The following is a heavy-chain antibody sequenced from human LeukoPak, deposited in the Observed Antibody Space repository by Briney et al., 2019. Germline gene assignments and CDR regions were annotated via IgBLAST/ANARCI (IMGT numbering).Heavy chain of an antibody. D-gene: IGHD2-2*01. J-gene: IGHJ5*02. CDR2: ISSDGSST. V-gene: IGHV3-74*01. Sequence: PGGSLRLSCAASGSTFSRYNMRWVRQAPGKGLVWVSHISSDGSSTRYADSVKGRFTISRDNAKNTLYLQVNSLRAEDTAVYYCARGDCSTISGPQDWFDPWGQGTMVTVSS. CDR1: GSTFSRYN. CDR3: ARGDCSTISGPQDWFDP.